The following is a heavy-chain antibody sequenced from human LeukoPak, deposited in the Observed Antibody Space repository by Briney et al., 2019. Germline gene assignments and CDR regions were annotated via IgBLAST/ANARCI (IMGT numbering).Heavy chain of an antibody. Sequence: GGSLRLSCAASGFTFHDYAMHWVRQAPGKGLEWVSGISWNSGSIGYADSVKGRFTISRDNAKNSLYLQMNSLRAEDMALYYCAKDSAFEYSSSSNAFDIWGQGTMVTVSS. V-gene: IGHV3-9*03. D-gene: IGHD6-6*01. CDR1: GFTFHDYA. CDR3: AKDSAFEYSSSSNAFDI. J-gene: IGHJ3*02. CDR2: ISWNSGSI.